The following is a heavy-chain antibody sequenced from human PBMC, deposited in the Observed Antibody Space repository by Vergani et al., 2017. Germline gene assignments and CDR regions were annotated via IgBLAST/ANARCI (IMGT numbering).Heavy chain of an antibody. CDR3: SAQIQSCHDY. V-gene: IGHV3-73*01. CDR2: IRRRSEDNET. J-gene: IGHJ4*02. Sequence: EVQLMESVGVWAQPGGSLRLSCAASGFVFSESPIHWVRQVPGKGLEWLGHIRRRSEDNETAYGPSLIGRATISRDDSTNTSYLQLSSLGTEDTAIYFCSAQIQSCHDYGGQETLVAVAS. D-gene: IGHD3-10*01. CDR1: GFVFSESP.